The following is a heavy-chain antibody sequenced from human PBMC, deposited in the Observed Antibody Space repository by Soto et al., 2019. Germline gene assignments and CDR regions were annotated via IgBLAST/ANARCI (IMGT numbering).Heavy chain of an antibody. Sequence: LSLTCAVYGESFSDYYWSWIRQPPEKGLEWIGEINHSGSTNYNPSLKSRVTISVDTSKNQFSLKLNSVTAADTAVYYCARRGSGYDNDYYYGMDVWGQGTTVTAP. CDR2: INHSGST. CDR1: GESFSDYY. J-gene: IGHJ6*02. V-gene: IGHV4-34*01. CDR3: ARRGSGYDNDYYYGMDV. D-gene: IGHD5-12*01.